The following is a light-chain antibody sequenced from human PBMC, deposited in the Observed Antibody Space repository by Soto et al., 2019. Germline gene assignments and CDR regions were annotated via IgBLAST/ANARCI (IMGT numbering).Light chain of an antibody. Sequence: QSVLTQPPSVSAAPGQKVTLSCSGSRSNIGNNYVSWYQHLPGTAPKLLIYDNDNRPPGIPDRFSASKSGTSATLDITGLQTGDEAEYYCEAWDSNLSGGVFSGGTKLTVL. J-gene: IGLJ3*02. CDR2: DND. CDR3: EAWDSNLSGGV. V-gene: IGLV1-51*01. CDR1: RSNIGNNY.